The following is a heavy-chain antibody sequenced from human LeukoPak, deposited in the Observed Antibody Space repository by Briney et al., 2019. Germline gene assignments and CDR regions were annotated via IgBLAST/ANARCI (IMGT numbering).Heavy chain of an antibody. D-gene: IGHD2-2*01. CDR2: INPNSGGT. CDR3: ARDRYCGSTSCYAAGWFDP. Sequence: ASVKVSCKASGYTFTGYYMHWVRQAPGQGLEWMGRINPNSGGTNYAQKFQGRVTTTRDTSISTAYMELSRLRSDDTAVYYCARDRYCGSTSCYAAGWFDPWGQGTLVTVSS. J-gene: IGHJ5*02. V-gene: IGHV1-2*06. CDR1: GYTFTGYY.